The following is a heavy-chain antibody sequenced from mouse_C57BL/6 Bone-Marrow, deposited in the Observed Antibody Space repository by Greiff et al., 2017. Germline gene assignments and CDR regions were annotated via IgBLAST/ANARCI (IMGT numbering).Heavy chain of an antibody. CDR2: IYPGSGST. CDR3: ARFGGNWANWYFDV. J-gene: IGHJ1*03. D-gene: IGHD4-1*01. CDR1: GYTFTSYW. Sequence: VQLQQPGAELVKPGASVKMSCKASGYTFTSYWITWVKQRPGQGLEWIGDIYPGSGSTNYNEKFKSTATLTVDTSSSTAYMQLSSLTSEDSAVYYCARFGGNWANWYFDVWGTGTTVTVSS. V-gene: IGHV1-55*01.